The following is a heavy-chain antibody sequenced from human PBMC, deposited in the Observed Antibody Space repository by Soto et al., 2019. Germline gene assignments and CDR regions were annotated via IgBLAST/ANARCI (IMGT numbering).Heavy chain of an antibody. D-gene: IGHD3-16*02. CDR1: GGSFSGYY. CDR3: ARGRDYDYVWGSYRSSYYFDY. V-gene: IGHV4-34*01. J-gene: IGHJ4*02. CDR2: INHSGST. Sequence: SSETLSLTCAVYGGSFSGYYWSWIRQPPGKGLEWIGEINHSGSTNYNPSLKSRVTISVDTSKNQFSLKLSSVTAADTAVYYCARGRDYDYVWGSYRSSYYFDYWGQGTLVTVSS.